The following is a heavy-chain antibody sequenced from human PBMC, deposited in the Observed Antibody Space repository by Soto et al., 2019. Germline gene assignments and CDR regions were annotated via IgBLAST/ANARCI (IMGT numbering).Heavy chain of an antibody. CDR2: ISGYNGYT. Sequence: ASVKVSCKASGYSFTSYGISWVRQAPGQGLEWMGWISGYNGYTNYAQKLQGRVTMTTDTSTSTVNMELRSLRSDDTAVYYCAREALWNYGPDYWGQGTLVTVSS. D-gene: IGHD1-7*01. J-gene: IGHJ4*02. V-gene: IGHV1-18*01. CDR3: AREALWNYGPDY. CDR1: GYSFTSYG.